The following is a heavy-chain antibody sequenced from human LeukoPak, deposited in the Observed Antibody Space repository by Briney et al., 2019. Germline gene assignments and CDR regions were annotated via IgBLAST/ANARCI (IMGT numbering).Heavy chain of an antibody. CDR1: GFTFSDHY. D-gene: IGHD6-6*01. CDR2: IGVSDSAI. J-gene: IGHJ4*02. Sequence: GGSLRLSCAASGFTFSDHYMSWVRQAPGKGLEWVAYIGVSDSAINYGDSVKGRFTVSRDNAKNSLYLQMNSLRVEDTAVYYCAGTARLGDYWGQGTLVTVSS. V-gene: IGHV3-11*04. CDR3: AGTARLGDY.